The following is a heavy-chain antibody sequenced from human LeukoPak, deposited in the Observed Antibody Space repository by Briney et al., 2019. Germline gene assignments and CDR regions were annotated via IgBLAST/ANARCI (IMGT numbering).Heavy chain of an antibody. J-gene: IGHJ4*02. D-gene: IGHD2-2*01. CDR3: ARARYCSTSNCYPLDY. CDR1: EYTFTNYD. Sequence: GASVKVSCKASEYTFTNYDFNWVRQATGQGLEWMGWMNPNSGNTGYAQRFQGRVTITRDTSISTVYMELSSLRSEDTAVYYCARARYCSTSNCYPLDYWGQGTLVTVSS. V-gene: IGHV1-8*03. CDR2: MNPNSGNT.